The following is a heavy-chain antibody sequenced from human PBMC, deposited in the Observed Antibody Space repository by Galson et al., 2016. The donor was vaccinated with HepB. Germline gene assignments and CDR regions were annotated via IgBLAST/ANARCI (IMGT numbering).Heavy chain of an antibody. J-gene: IGHJ5*02. CDR2: ISGSGDRR. CDR3: AKDMRNIVELIEVILA. D-gene: IGHD2-21*01. Sequence: SLRLSCAASGFSFSTYAMSWVRQAPGKGLEGVSYISGSGDRRYYADSVKGRFTVSRDNSKNTVYLQMNSLRTEDTAIYYCAKDMRNIVELIEVILAWGQGTLVTVS. CDR1: GFSFSTYA. V-gene: IGHV3-23*01.